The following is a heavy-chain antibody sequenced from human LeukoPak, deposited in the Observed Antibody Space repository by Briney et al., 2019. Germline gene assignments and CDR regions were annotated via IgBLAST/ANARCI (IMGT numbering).Heavy chain of an antibody. V-gene: IGHV4-39*01. CDR2: IYYSGST. CDR3: ARCYSGSYLDY. D-gene: IGHD1-26*01. Sequence: SETLSLTCTVSGGSISSSSYYWGWIRQPPGKGLEWIGSIYYSGSTYYNPSLKSRVTISVDTSKNQFSLKLSSVTAADTAVYYCARCYSGSYLDYWGQGTPVTVSS. CDR1: GGSISSSSYY. J-gene: IGHJ4*02.